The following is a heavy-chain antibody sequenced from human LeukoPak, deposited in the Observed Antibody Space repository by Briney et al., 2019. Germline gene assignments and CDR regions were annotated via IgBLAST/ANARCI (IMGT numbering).Heavy chain of an antibody. D-gene: IGHD5-18*01. V-gene: IGHV1-69*13. J-gene: IGHJ6*03. CDR1: GGNFNTYA. Sequence: GASVKVSCKASGGNFNTYAISWVRQAPGQGLEWMGGIIPFFGTPHYAQKFQGTVTITADESTSTAYMELRSLRSDDTAVYYCARGAVVTAMGGYYYMDVWGKGTTVTVSS. CDR3: ARGAVVTAMGGYYYMDV. CDR2: IIPFFGTP.